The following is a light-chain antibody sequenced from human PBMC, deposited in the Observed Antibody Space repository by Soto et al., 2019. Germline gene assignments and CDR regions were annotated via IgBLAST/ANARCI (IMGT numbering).Light chain of an antibody. J-gene: IGKJ3*01. CDR3: QQRSDWPVT. CDR2: DTS. Sequence: EIVLTQSPATLSLSPGEGATLSCRASQSISKYLVWYQQKPGQAPRVLISDTSNRATGIPARFSGTGSGTDFNLTISSLEPEEFAVYYCQQRSDWPVTFGPGTKVDIK. V-gene: IGKV3-11*01. CDR1: QSISKY.